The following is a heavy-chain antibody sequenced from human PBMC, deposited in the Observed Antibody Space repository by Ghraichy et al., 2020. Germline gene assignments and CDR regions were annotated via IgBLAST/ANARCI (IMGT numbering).Heavy chain of an antibody. CDR3: TTVPTSIAVAGTLPFDY. J-gene: IGHJ4*02. CDR2: IKSKTDGGTT. CDR1: GFTFSNAW. D-gene: IGHD6-19*01. Sequence: GESLNISCAASGFTFSNAWMSWVRQAPGKGLEWVARIKSKTDGGTTDYAAPVKGRFTISRDDSKNTLYLQMNSLKTEDTAEYYCTTVPTSIAVAGTLPFDYWGQGTLVTVSS. V-gene: IGHV3-15*01.